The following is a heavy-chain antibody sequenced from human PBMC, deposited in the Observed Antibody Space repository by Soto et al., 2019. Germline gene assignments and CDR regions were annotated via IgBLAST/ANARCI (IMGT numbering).Heavy chain of an antibody. V-gene: IGHV4-59*08. CDR2: IYYSGTT. J-gene: IGHJ4*02. CDR1: GGSISSYY. CDR3: ARSDYGYLVFDY. D-gene: IGHD4-17*01. Sequence: PSETLSLTCTVSGGSISSYYWSWIRQPPGKGLEWIGYIYYSGTTSYNPSLNSRVTMSVDTSKNQFSLKLSSVTAADTAVYYCARSDYGYLVFDYWGQGTLVTVSS.